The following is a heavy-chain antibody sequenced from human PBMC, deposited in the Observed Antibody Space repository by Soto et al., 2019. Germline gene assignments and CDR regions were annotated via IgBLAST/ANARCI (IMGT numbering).Heavy chain of an antibody. V-gene: IGHV4-34*01. CDR1: GGSFSGYY. D-gene: IGHD4-17*01. J-gene: IGHJ5*02. CDR2: INHSGST. CDR3: ARDIGDYGNNWFDP. Sequence: SETLSLTCAVYGGSFSGYYWSWIRQPPGRGLEWIGEINHSGSTNYNPSLKSRVTISVDTSKNQFSLKLSSVTAADTAVYYCARDIGDYGNNWFDPWGQGTLVTVSS.